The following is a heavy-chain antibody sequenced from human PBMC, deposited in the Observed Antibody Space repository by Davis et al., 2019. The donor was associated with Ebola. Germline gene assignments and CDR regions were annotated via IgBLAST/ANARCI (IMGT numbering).Heavy chain of an antibody. Sequence: GGSLRLSCVVSGLSASTNYMGWVRQAPGKVLEWVSLLYPDERTFYADSVKGRFTISRDNSKNTLYLQMNSLRADDTAVYYCAKDSGWFALYAMDVWGKGTPVTVSS. D-gene: IGHD3-10*01. CDR1: GLSASTNY. CDR2: LYPDERT. CDR3: AKDSGWFALYAMDV. V-gene: IGHV3-53*01. J-gene: IGHJ6*04.